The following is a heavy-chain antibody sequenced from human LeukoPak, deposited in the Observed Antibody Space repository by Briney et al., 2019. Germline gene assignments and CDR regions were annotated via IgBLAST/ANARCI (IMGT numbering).Heavy chain of an antibody. CDR2: IYPGDSDT. CDR3: ARPWSSSYWYSQH. Sequence: GESLKISCKVSGYSFTNYWIGWVRQLPGKGLEWMGIIYPGDSDTRYSPSFQGQVTISADKSISTAYLQWSSLKASDTAIYYCARPWSSSYWYSQHWGQGTLVTVSS. J-gene: IGHJ1*01. V-gene: IGHV5-51*01. D-gene: IGHD2-15*01. CDR1: GYSFTNYW.